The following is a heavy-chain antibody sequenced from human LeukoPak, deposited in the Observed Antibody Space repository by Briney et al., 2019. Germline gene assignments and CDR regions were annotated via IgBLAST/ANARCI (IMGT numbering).Heavy chain of an antibody. CDR1: GFTFSAYG. CDR3: ATDSNDYGDY. J-gene: IGHJ4*02. Sequence: GGSLRLSCVASGFTFSAYGFHWVRQAPGKGLEWVTMISYDGTNKFYGDSVKGRFTISTDNSKNTLYLQMNSLRAEDTAVYYCATDSNDYGDYWGQGTLVTVSS. V-gene: IGHV3-30*03. D-gene: IGHD2-21*01. CDR2: ISYDGTNK.